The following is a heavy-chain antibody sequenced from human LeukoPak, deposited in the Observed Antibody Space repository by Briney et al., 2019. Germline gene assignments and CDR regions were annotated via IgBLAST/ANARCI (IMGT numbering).Heavy chain of an antibody. J-gene: IGHJ4*02. CDR3: ARVRSSGWSGATHTDY. CDR2: IKQDGSEK. D-gene: IGHD6-19*01. CDR1: GFTFSSYW. Sequence: QPGGSLRLSCAASGFTFSSYWMSWVRQAPGKGLEWVANIKQDGSEKYYVDSVKGRFTISRDNAKNSLYLQMNSLRAEDTAVYYCARVRSSGWSGATHTDYWGQGTLVTVSS. V-gene: IGHV3-7*01.